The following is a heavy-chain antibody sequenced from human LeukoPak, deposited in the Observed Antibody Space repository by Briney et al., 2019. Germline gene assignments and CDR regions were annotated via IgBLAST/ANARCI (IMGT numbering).Heavy chain of an antibody. D-gene: IGHD2-15*01. V-gene: IGHV3-7*04. CDR2: IKQDGSEK. Sequence: GGSLRLSCAASGFTFSSYWMSWVRQAPGKGLEWVANIKQDGSEKYYVDSLKGRFAMSRDNAKNSLYLQMNSLRVENTAVYYCARGGSWGFDYWGQGTLVTASS. CDR3: ARGGSWGFDY. CDR1: GFTFSSYW. J-gene: IGHJ4*02.